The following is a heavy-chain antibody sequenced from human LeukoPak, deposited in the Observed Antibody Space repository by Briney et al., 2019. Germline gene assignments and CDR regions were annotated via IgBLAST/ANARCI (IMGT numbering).Heavy chain of an antibody. V-gene: IGHV3-74*01. J-gene: IGHJ5*02. CDR3: ARVLSGSWDWFDP. Sequence: GESLRLSCAASGFTFSRYWIHWVRQAPGKGLEWVSRINPDGSTTTYADSVKGRFTISRDNAKNTVYLQMNSLRAEDTAMYYCARVLSGSWDWFDPWGQGTLVTVSS. CDR2: INPDGSTT. D-gene: IGHD3-22*01. CDR1: GFTFSRYW.